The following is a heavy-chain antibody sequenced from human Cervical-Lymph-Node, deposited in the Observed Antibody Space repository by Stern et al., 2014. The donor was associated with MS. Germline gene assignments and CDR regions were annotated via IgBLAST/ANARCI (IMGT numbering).Heavy chain of an antibody. CDR3: AREGVNAAEYFQH. J-gene: IGHJ1*01. D-gene: IGHD2-8*01. Sequence: DQLVESGGGVVQPGRSLRLSCAASGFTFSSSGMHWVRQAPGKGLEWLALIWDDGSNRSHEDSVKGRFTISRDNSKNTLYLQMNSLRAEDTAVYYCAREGVNAAEYFQHWGQGTLVTVSS. CDR2: IWDDGSNR. CDR1: GFTFSSSG. V-gene: IGHV3-33*01.